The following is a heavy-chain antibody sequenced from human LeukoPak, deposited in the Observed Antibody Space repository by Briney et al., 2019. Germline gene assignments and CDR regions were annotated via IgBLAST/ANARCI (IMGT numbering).Heavy chain of an antibody. CDR1: GFTFSSYS. D-gene: IGHD6-13*01. CDR2: ISSSSSYI. V-gene: IGHV3-21*01. CDR3: ARDENISIAAAGKGQFYYYYYYMDV. J-gene: IGHJ6*03. Sequence: PGGSLRLSCAASGFTFSSYSMNWVRQAPGKGLEWVSSISSSSSYIYYADSVKGRFTISRDNAKNSLYLQMNSLRAEDTAVYYCARDENISIAAAGKGQFYYYYYYMDVWGKGTTVTVSS.